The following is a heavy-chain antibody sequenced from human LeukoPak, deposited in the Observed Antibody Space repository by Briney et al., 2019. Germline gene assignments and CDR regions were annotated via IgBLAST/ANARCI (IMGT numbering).Heavy chain of an antibody. J-gene: IGHJ4*02. CDR2: INSDGSGT. CDR1: GFTFSSYW. V-gene: IGHV3-74*01. CDR3: ARGIRYSSGYFDY. Sequence: GGSLRLSCAASGFTFSSYWMHWVRQVPGRGLVWVSRINSDGSGTTYADSVKGRFTSSRDNAKNTLYVQMNSLRAEDTAVYYCARGIRYSSGYFDYWGQGTLVTVSS. D-gene: IGHD3-22*01.